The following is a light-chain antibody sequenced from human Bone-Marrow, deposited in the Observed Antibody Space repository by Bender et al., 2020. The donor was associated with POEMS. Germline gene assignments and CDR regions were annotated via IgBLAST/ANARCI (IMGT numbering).Light chain of an antibody. J-gene: IGLJ2*01. CDR2: QDT. CDR3: QARDTYSVI. V-gene: IGLV3-1*01. CDR1: DLGDKY. Sequence: SYEVTQPPSVSVSPGQTASITCSGDDLGDKYVAWYQQKPGQSPVLVIYQDTKRPSGTPERFSGSNSGNTATLTISGTQAMDEADYYCQARDTYSVIFGGGTKLTVL.